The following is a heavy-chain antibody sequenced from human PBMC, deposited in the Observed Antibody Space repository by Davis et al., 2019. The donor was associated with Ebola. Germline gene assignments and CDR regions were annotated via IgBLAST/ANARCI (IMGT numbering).Heavy chain of an antibody. D-gene: IGHD2-2*01. V-gene: IGHV3-7*01. J-gene: IGHJ6*02. CDR2: IRQDGNEK. CDR1: GFTFSGSW. Sequence: GESLKISCAASGFTFSGSWMSWLRQVPGKGLEWVANIRQDGNEKHYIDSVRGRFTISRDNAKNSLYLQMNSLRVEDTAVYYCARGYQLLPYGMDVWGQGTTVTVSS. CDR3: ARGYQLLPYGMDV.